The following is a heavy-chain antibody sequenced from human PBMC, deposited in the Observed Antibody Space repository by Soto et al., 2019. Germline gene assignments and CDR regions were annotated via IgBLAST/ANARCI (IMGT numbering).Heavy chain of an antibody. D-gene: IGHD2-15*01. J-gene: IGHJ6*02. V-gene: IGHV1-2*02. CDR3: AWFIGLVEAYSCGTDF. CDR2: INPNSGGT. Sequence: ASVKVSCKASGYTFTGYYLHWVRQAPGQEPEWMGWINPNSGGTNFAQKFQGRVTMTRDTSIKTVYMELSRLRSDDTAVYYCAWFIGLVEAYSCGTDFWGQGTLVTVSS. CDR1: GYTFTGYY.